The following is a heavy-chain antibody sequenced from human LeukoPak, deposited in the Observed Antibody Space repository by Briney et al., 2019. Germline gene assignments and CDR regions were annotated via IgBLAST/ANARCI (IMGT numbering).Heavy chain of an antibody. J-gene: IGHJ3*02. CDR1: GGSISSYY. CDR3: ARGYCSGGSCWDAFDI. CDR2: IYYSGST. V-gene: IGHV4-59*01. Sequence: SETLSLTCTVSGGSISSYYWSWIRQPPGKGLEWIGYIYYSGSTNYNPSLKSRVTISVDTSKNQFSLKLSSVTAADTAVYYCARGYCSGGSCWDAFDIWGQGTMVTVSS. D-gene: IGHD2-15*01.